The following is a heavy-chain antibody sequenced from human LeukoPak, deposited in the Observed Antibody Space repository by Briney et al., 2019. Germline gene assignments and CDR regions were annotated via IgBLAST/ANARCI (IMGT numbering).Heavy chain of an antibody. CDR1: GGSISSGGYY. Sequence: SSQTLSLTCTVSGGSISSGGYYWSWIRQPPGKGLEWIGYIYHSGSTYYNPSLKSRVTISVDTSKNQFSLKLSSVTAADTAVYYCARVSVVRGVRTPATDYWGQGTLVTVSS. CDR2: IYHSGST. CDR3: ARVSVVRGVRTPATDY. J-gene: IGHJ4*02. V-gene: IGHV4-30-2*01. D-gene: IGHD3-10*01.